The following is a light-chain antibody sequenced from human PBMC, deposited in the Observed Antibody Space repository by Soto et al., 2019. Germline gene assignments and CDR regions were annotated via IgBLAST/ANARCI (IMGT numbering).Light chain of an antibody. CDR3: QQYGSLPWT. J-gene: IGKJ1*01. CDR1: QSVSSSY. V-gene: IGKV3-20*01. Sequence: ENRFSHSPGTVSLSKGERATLSRRASQSVSSSYLAWYQQKPGQAPRLLIYGASSRATGIPDRFSGSGSGTDFTLTISRLEPEDFAVYYCQQYGSLPWTFGQGTKVDIK. CDR2: GAS.